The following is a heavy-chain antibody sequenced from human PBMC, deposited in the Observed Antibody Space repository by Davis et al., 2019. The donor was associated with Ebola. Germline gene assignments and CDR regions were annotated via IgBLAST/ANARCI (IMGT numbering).Heavy chain of an antibody. Sequence: GGSLRLSCAASGVTVSTNYMNWVRQAPGEGLEWVSIIYSGGSIYYADSVKGRVTISRDTSKNTMYLQMTSLRPEETAMYYCATDPGSSHIWGQGTMVTVSS. CDR3: ATDPGSSHI. CDR2: IYSGGSI. V-gene: IGHV3-66*02. J-gene: IGHJ3*02. CDR1: GVTVSTNY. D-gene: IGHD3-10*01.